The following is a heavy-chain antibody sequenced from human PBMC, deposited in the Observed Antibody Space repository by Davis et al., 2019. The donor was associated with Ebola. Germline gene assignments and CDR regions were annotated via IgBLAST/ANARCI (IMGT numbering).Heavy chain of an antibody. J-gene: IGHJ3*02. CDR1: GYTFTSYG. D-gene: IGHD1-26*01. CDR2: ISAYNGNT. Sequence: ASVKVSCKASGYTFTSYGISWVRQAPGQGLEWMGWISAYNGNTNYAQKVQGRVTMTTDTSTGSAYLELRSLRSDDTAVYFCARTSIVGTTTTASDIWGQGTLVTVSS. V-gene: IGHV1-18*04. CDR3: ARTSIVGTTTTASDI.